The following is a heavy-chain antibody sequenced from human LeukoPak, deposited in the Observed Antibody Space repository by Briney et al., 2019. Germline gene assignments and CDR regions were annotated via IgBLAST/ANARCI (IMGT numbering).Heavy chain of an antibody. V-gene: IGHV4-4*07. CDR3: ASDFTY. J-gene: IGHJ4*02. CDR1: GGSMSSDY. CDR2: VYTSGRT. Sequence: PSETLSLTCTVSGGSMSSDYWSWIRQPAGKGLEWVALVYTSGRTNYNPSLKSRLTMSVDTSKSQFSLKLNSVTAADTAVYYCASDFTYWGQGTLVTVSS.